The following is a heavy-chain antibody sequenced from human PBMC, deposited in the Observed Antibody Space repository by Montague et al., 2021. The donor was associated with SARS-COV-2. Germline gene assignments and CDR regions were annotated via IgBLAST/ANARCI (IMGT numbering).Heavy chain of an antibody. CDR1: GLTLDSFV. CDR3: ARARNHGFDI. V-gene: IGHV3-7*01. J-gene: IGHJ3*02. D-gene: IGHD2/OR15-2a*01. CDR2: IHEDESKR. Sequence: SLRLSCAVSGLTLDSFVLSWVRQAPGKGLEWVANIHEDESKRFYLYSVKGLFTISRDSAKNLVYLQKNSLSPEDTSVYYCARARNHGFDIWGHGTTVTVSS.